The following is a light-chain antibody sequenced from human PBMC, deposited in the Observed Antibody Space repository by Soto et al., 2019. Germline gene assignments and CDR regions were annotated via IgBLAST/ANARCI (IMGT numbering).Light chain of an antibody. Sequence: DIPMTQSPSSLSASVGDRVTITCRASQSISSYLNWYQQKPGKAPKLLIYAASSLQSGVPSRFSGIGSGRDFTLTISSLQPEDFATYYCQQSYSSPPVTFGPGTKVDIK. CDR2: AAS. J-gene: IGKJ3*01. V-gene: IGKV1-39*01. CDR3: QQSYSSPPVT. CDR1: QSISSY.